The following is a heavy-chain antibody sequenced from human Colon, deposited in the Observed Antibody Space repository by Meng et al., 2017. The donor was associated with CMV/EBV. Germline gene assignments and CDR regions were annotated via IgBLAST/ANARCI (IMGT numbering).Heavy chain of an antibody. CDR1: GFTFHDYG. Sequence: GESLKISCTASGFTFHDYGMNWVRRVPGKGLEWVSGINWNGESIGYADSVKGRFTVSSDNAGKSLHLQMNSLTAEDTASYYCARAISAARRNYFGMDVWGQGTTVTVSS. D-gene: IGHD2-2*01. CDR3: ARAISAARRNYFGMDV. J-gene: IGHJ6*02. V-gene: IGHV3-20*04. CDR2: INWNGESI.